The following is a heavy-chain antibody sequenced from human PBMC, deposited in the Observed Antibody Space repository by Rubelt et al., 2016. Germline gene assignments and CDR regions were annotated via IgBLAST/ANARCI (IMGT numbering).Heavy chain of an antibody. CDR2: ISDRGST. CDR1: RDSISSYY. CDR3: SRAERWLQGGDYYYAMDV. D-gene: IGHD5-24*01. Sequence: VHLQESGPGLVRPTETLSLTCTVSRDSISSYYWSWLRQPPGTGLEWIGCISDRGSTNYNPSPKSRITISVDMSNKQFSLGLSAVTAADTAVYFCSRAERWLQGGDYYYAMDVWGQGTTVTVSS. V-gene: IGHV4-59*01. J-gene: IGHJ6*02.